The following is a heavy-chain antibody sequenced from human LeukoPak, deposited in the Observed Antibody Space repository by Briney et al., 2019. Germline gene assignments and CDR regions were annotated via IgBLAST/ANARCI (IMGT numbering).Heavy chain of an antibody. CDR1: GGSISSYY. CDR2: IYDSENT. Sequence: SETLSLTCNVSGGSISSYYWSWIRQPPGKGLEWIGYIYDSENTNYNPSLKSRVTISADTSKNQFSLKLSSVTAADTAVYYCARDSGRYFDWLFGIWGQGTLVTVSS. J-gene: IGHJ4*02. CDR3: ARDSGRYFDWLFGI. V-gene: IGHV4-59*01. D-gene: IGHD3-9*01.